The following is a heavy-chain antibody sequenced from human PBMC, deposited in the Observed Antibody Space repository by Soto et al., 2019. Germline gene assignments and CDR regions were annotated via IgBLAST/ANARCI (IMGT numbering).Heavy chain of an antibody. CDR3: ATAFRSSSSWSYFDY. D-gene: IGHD6-13*01. CDR2: IIPIFGTA. V-gene: IGHV1-69*13. J-gene: IGHJ4*02. CDR1: GGTFSSYA. Sequence: VNVSCKSSGGTFSSYAISWVRQSPGQGLEWMGGIIPIFGTANYAQKFQGRVTITADESTSTAYMELSSLRSEDTAVYYCATAFRSSSSWSYFDYWGQGTLVTVSS.